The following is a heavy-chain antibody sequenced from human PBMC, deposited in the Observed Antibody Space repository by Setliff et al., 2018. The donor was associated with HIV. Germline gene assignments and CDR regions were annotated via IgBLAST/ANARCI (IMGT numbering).Heavy chain of an antibody. CDR3: ARVETTVRGATYGMDV. Sequence: SETLSLTCTVSGGSLSFSYWSWIRQPPGKGLEWIGTMFYSGSTNHNPSLKSRVTIAVDTSKNQLSLNLTSVTAADTAVYYCARVETTVRGATYGMDVWGQGTTVTVSS. D-gene: IGHD3-10*01. J-gene: IGHJ6*02. V-gene: IGHV4-59*01. CDR1: GGSLSFSY. CDR2: MFYSGST.